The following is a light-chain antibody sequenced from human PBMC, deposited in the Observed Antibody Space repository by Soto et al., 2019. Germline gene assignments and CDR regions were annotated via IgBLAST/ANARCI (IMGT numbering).Light chain of an antibody. Sequence: QSVLTQPPSASGTPGQRVTISCSGSNSNVGSNTVSWYQQLPGTAPKVLIYSDDQRPSGVPDRFSGSRSGSSAFLAISGLQSGDEADYYCASWEDSLNGWVIGGGTKLTVL. CDR3: ASWEDSLNGWV. V-gene: IGLV1-44*01. J-gene: IGLJ3*02. CDR2: SDD. CDR1: NSNVGSNT.